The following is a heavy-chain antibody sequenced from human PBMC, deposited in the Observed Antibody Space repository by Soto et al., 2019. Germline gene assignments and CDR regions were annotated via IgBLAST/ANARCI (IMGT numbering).Heavy chain of an antibody. J-gene: IGHJ4*02. CDR1: GGTFSSYA. CDR2: IVPIFGTA. V-gene: IGHV1-69*06. Sequence: ASVKVSCKASGGTFSSYAISWVRQAPGQGLEWMGGIVPIFGTANYAQKFQGRVTITADKSTSTAYMELSSLRSEDTAVYYCARSSFSSMGNPYYFDYWGQGTLVTVSS. CDR3: ARSSFSSMGNPYYFDY. D-gene: IGHD6-6*01.